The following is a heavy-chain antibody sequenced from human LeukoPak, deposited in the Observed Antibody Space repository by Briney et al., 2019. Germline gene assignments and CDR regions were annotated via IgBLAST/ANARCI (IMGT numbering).Heavy chain of an antibody. J-gene: IGHJ3*02. CDR3: ARDRESLAFDI. CDR1: GFTFSSYS. D-gene: IGHD3-10*01. CDR2: ISSSSSYI. Sequence: PGGSLRLSCAASGFTFSSYSMNWVRRAPGKGLEWVSSISSSSSYIYYADSVKGRFTISRDNAKNSLYLQMNSLRAEDTAVYYCARDRESLAFDIWGQGTMVTVSS. V-gene: IGHV3-21*01.